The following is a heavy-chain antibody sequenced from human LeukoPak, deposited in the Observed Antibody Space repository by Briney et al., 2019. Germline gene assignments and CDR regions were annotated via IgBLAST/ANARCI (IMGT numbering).Heavy chain of an antibody. J-gene: IGHJ4*02. V-gene: IGHV4-31*03. CDR2: IYYSGST. CDR3: ASRIDYSYDIDY. Sequence: SETLFLTCTVSGGSISSGGYYWSWIRQHPGKGLEWIGYIYYSGSTYYNPYLKSRVTISEDTSKNQFSLKLSSVTAADTAVYYCASRIDYSYDIDYWGQGTLVTVSS. CDR1: GGSISSGGYY. D-gene: IGHD5-18*01.